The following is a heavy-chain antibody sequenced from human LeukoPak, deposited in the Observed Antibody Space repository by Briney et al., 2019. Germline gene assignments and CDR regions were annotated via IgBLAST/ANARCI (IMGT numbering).Heavy chain of an antibody. CDR1: GVSFSNDGYY. CDR2: IHYSGTT. CDR3: ARGTGY. D-gene: IGHD1-14*01. V-gene: IGHV4-31*03. Sequence: SQTLSLTCTVSGVSFSNDGYYWRWTRQHPGKGLEWIVCIHYSGTTYYNPSLKSRVTISIDTAKNQFSLKLTSVTVADTAVYYCARGTGYWGQGTLVTVSS. J-gene: IGHJ4*02.